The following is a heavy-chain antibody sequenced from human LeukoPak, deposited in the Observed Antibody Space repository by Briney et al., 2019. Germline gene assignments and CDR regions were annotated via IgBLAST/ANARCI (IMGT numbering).Heavy chain of an antibody. CDR2: ITSSSSTI. CDR3: ARALRIAAAGPYQSAFDL. J-gene: IGHJ3*01. CDR1: GFTFSSYA. Sequence: GGSLRLSCAASGFTFSSYAMSWVRQAPGKGLEWVSYITSSSSTIYYAASVKGRFTISRDNANNSLYLQMNSLRDEDTAVYYCARALRIAAAGPYQSAFDLWGQGTVVTVSS. D-gene: IGHD6-13*01. V-gene: IGHV3-48*02.